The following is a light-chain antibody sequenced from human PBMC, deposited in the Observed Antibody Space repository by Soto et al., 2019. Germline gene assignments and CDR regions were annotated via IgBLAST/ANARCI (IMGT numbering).Light chain of an antibody. CDR2: GAS. V-gene: IGKV3-15*01. CDR1: QSVTSN. J-gene: IGKJ1*01. Sequence: EIVMTQSPATLSVSPGERATLSCRDSQSVTSNLAWYQQKPGQAPRLLIYGASTRATGIPARFSGGGSGTEFTLTISSLQSEDFAVYYCQQYNDWPPRWTFGQGTTVEIK. CDR3: QQYNDWPPRWT.